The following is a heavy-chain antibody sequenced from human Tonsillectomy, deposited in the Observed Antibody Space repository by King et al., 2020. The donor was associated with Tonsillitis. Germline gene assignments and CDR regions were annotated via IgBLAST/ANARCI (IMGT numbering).Heavy chain of an antibody. CDR2: INPNSGDT. Sequence: QLVQSGAEVKKPGVSVKVSCKASGYTFTAYYLHLVRQAPGQGLEGMGWINPNSGDTNYAQKFQGRGTMTRDTSLSTGYMELSRLRFDDTAVYYCARIVQTTPTGGDYWGQGTLVTVSS. D-gene: IGHD4-17*01. J-gene: IGHJ4*02. CDR3: ARIVQTTPTGGDY. CDR1: GYTFTAYY. V-gene: IGHV1-2*02.